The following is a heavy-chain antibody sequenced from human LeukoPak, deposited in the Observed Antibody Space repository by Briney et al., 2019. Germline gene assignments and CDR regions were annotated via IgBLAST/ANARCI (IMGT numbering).Heavy chain of an antibody. CDR2: IYYSGST. V-gene: IGHV4-59*01. Sequence: PSETLSLTCTVSGGSISSYYWSWIRQPPGKGLEWLGYIYYSGSTNYNPSLKSRVTISVDTSKNQFSLKLSSVTAADTAVYYCARGEGNGYNYDAGAFDIWGQGTMVTASS. J-gene: IGHJ3*02. D-gene: IGHD5-24*01. CDR1: GGSISSYY. CDR3: ARGEGNGYNYDAGAFDI.